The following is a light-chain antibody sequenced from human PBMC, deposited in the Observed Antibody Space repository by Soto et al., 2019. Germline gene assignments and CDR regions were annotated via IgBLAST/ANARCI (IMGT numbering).Light chain of an antibody. Sequence: DIHMTQSPSSLSASVGDRVTITCRASQSISRYLNWYQHKPGKAPNLLNYAAYSLQSGVPSRFSGSGSRTDITLTISSLQPEDFANFYCEQSYSLWTFGQGTKVEIK. CDR1: QSISRY. CDR3: EQSYSLWT. J-gene: IGKJ1*01. CDR2: AAY. V-gene: IGKV1-39*01.